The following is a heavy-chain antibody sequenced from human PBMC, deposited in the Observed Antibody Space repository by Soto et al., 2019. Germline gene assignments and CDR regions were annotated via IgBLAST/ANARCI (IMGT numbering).Heavy chain of an antibody. D-gene: IGHD3-10*01. CDR2: IIPIFGTA. V-gene: IGHV1-69*13. J-gene: IGHJ4*02. CDR3: ARDMIGGSGSYYWSDY. CDR1: GGTFSSYA. Sequence: SVKVSCKASGGTFSSYAISWVRQAPGQGLEWMGGIIPIFGTANYAQKFQGRVTITADESTSTAYMELSSLRSEDTAVYYCARDMIGGSGSYYWSDYWGQRTLVTVSS.